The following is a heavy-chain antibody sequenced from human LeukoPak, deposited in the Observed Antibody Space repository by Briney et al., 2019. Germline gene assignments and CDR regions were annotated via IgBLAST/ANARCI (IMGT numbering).Heavy chain of an antibody. D-gene: IGHD2-15*01. CDR1: GFTFSSYA. CDR2: ISGSGGST. V-gene: IGHV3-23*01. J-gene: IGHJ3*02. CDR3: AKDPARGLAFDI. Sequence: GGSLRLSCAASGFTFSSYAMSWVCQAPGKGLEWVSAISGSGGSTYYADSVKGRFTISRDNSKNTLYLQMNSLRAEDTAVYYCAKDPARGLAFDIWGQGTMVTVSS.